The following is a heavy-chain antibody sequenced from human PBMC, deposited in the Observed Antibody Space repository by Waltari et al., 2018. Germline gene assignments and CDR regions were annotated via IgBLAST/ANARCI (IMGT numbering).Heavy chain of an antibody. Sequence: QVQLQQWGAGLLKPSETLSLTCAVYGGSFSGYYWTRIRQPPGKGLEWIGEINHSGSTNYNPSLKSRVTISVDTSKNQFSLKLSSVTAADTAVYYCARAPKYYDFWSGYGKGVLFDPWGQGTLVTVSS. D-gene: IGHD3-3*01. CDR2: INHSGST. CDR1: GGSFSGYY. V-gene: IGHV4-34*01. CDR3: ARAPKYYDFWSGYGKGVLFDP. J-gene: IGHJ5*02.